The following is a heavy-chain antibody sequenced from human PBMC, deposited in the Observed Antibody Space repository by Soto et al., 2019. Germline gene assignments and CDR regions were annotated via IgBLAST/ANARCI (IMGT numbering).Heavy chain of an antibody. CDR2: INHSGST. V-gene: IGHV4-34*01. CDR1: GGSFSGYY. Sequence: QVQLQQWGAGLLKPSETLSLTCAVYGGSFSGYYWSWIRQPPGKGLEWIGEINHSGSTNYNPSLKSRVTISVDTSKNQFSLKLSSVTAADTAVYYCARAGMVYYYYYGMDVWGRGTTVTVSS. J-gene: IGHJ6*02. CDR3: ARAGMVYYYYYGMDV. D-gene: IGHD3-10*01.